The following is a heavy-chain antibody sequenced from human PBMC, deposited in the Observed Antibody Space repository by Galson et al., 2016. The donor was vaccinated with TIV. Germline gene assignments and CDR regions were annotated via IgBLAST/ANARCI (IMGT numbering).Heavy chain of an antibody. CDR2: LSSGGTT. V-gene: IGHV4-61*09. Sequence: TLSLTCTVSHGSISSGSYYWTWTRQPAGKGLEWIGHLSSGGTTTYNPSFKGRVTMSLDTSKNQFSLKVTSVTAADTAVYYCARGRRGADSWSGYAFHDMDVWGQGTTVTVSS. J-gene: IGHJ6*02. CDR1: HGSISSGSYY. D-gene: IGHD3-3*01. CDR3: ARGRRGADSWSGYAFHDMDV.